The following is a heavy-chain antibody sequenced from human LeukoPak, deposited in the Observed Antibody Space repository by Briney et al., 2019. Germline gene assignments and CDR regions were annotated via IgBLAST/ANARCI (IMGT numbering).Heavy chain of an antibody. CDR3: AKEGIARCFDY. J-gene: IGHJ4*02. Sequence: GRSLRLSCAASGFTFSSYGMHWVRQAPGKGLEWVAVISYDGSNKYYADSVKGRFTISRDNSKNTLYLQMNSLRAEDTAVYYCAKEGIARCFDYWGRGTLVTVSS. CDR1: GFTFSSYG. V-gene: IGHV3-30*18. D-gene: IGHD6-13*01. CDR2: ISYDGSNK.